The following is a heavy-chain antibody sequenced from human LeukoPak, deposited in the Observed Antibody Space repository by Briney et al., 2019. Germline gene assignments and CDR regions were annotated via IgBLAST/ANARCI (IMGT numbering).Heavy chain of an antibody. J-gene: IGHJ6*02. CDR2: MNPNSGNT. CDR3: ARQISGYTTYYYYYGMDV. V-gene: IGHV1-8*01. CDR1: GYTFTSYD. D-gene: IGHD3-22*01. Sequence: ASVKVSCKASGYTFTSYDINWVRQTTGQGLEWMGWMNPNSGNTGYAQKLQGRVSMTRNTSTSTAYMELSSLRSEDTAVYYCARQISGYTTYYYYYGMDVWGQGTTVTVSS.